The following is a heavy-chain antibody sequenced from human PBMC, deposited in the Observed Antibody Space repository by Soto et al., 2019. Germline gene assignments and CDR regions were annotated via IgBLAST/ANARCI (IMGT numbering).Heavy chain of an antibody. D-gene: IGHD3-3*02. CDR2: MRANSGDT. CDR3: ARYIYGQGFKA. J-gene: IGHJ5*02. CDR1: GDIFTNFD. V-gene: IGHV1-8*01. Sequence: QVQLVQPGAEVRKPGASVKVSCKASGDIFTNFDFNWVRQATGQGLEWIGWMRANSGDTGHDQKFQGSVSRTSDTSMSTAYMELSSLSAADTAVYYCARYIYGQGFKAWGQGSLVFVSS.